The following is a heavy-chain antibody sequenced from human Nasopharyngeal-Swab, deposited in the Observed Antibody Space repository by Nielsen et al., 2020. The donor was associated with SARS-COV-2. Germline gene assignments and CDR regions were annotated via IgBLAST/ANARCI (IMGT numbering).Heavy chain of an antibody. CDR3: ARVSGYYYYMDV. V-gene: IGHV1-2*06. Sequence: ASVKVSCKASGYTFTSDYMQWVRQAPGQGLEWMGRINPNSGGTNYAQKFQGRVTMTRDTSISTAYMELSRLRSDDTAVYYCARVSGYYYYMDVWGKGTTVTVSS. CDR2: INPNSGGT. J-gene: IGHJ6*03. CDR1: GYTFTSDY.